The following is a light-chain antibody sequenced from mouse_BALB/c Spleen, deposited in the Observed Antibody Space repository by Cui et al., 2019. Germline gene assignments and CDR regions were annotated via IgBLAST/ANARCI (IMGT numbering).Light chain of an antibody. Sequence: DIVMSQSPSSLAVSVGEKVTMSCKSSQSLLYSSNQKNHLTWYQQKSGQSPKLLIYWASTRESGVPDRFTGSGSGTDFTLTISSMEAEDLAVYYCQQYYSYPLTFGSGTKLELK. CDR3: QQYYSYPLT. CDR2: WAS. J-gene: IGKJ5*01. V-gene: IGKV8-30*01. CDR1: QSLLYSSNQKNH.